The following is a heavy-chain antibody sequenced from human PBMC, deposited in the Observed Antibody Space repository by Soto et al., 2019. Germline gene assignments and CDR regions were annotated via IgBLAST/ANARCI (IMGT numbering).Heavy chain of an antibody. CDR2: IIPIFGTA. J-gene: IGHJ6*02. D-gene: IGHD6-25*01. V-gene: IGHV1-69*01. CDR1: GGTFSSYA. Sequence: QVQLVQSGAEVKKPGSSVQVSCKASGGTFSSYAISWVRQAPGQGLEWMGGIIPIFGTANYAQKFQGRVTITADEHTSTAYMELSSLRSEDTAVYYCAREVKYRNSSGSYYYYGMDVWGQGTTVTVSS. CDR3: AREVKYRNSSGSYYYYGMDV.